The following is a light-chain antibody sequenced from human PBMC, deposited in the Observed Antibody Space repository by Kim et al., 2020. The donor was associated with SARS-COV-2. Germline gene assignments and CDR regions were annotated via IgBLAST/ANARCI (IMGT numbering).Light chain of an antibody. J-gene: IGLJ2*01. Sequence: QSALTQPPSASGSPGQSVTISCTGTSSDVGGYNYVSWYQQHPGKAPKLMIYEVSKRPSGVPDRFSGSKSDNTASLTVSGLQAEDEADYYCSSYGGSNNLVFGGGTKVTVL. V-gene: IGLV2-8*01. CDR3: SSYGGSNNLV. CDR2: EVS. CDR1: SSDVGGYNY.